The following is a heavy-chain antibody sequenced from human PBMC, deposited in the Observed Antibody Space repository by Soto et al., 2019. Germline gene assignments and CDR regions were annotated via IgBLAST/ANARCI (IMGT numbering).Heavy chain of an antibody. D-gene: IGHD3-10*01. V-gene: IGHV1-46*03. J-gene: IGHJ4*02. CDR1: GYIFTSYY. Sequence: QVELVQSGAEVKKPGASVKVSCKASGYIFTSYYLHWVRQAPGQGLEWKGWINPFEGSRMFAQRCQGRATFTRDTSTSTVYMELSGLRSDDTAVYYCSRVDPGETSPFDHWGQGTLVTVSS. CDR2: INPFEGSR. CDR3: SRVDPGETSPFDH.